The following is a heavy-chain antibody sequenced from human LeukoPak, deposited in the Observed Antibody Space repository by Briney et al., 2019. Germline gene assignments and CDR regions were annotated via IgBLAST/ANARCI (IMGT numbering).Heavy chain of an antibody. CDR1: GYTSTTYY. Sequence: ASVKVSCKASGYTSTTYYMHWVRQAPGHGLEWMGLINFSDGNTHYAERFQGRVTMTRDTSTGTVYMELSSLRFEDAAAEYCATDRSGWGYGPYWGQGTLVTVPS. V-gene: IGHV1-46*01. CDR2: INFSDGNT. CDR3: ATDRSGWGYGPY. J-gene: IGHJ4*02. D-gene: IGHD6-19*01.